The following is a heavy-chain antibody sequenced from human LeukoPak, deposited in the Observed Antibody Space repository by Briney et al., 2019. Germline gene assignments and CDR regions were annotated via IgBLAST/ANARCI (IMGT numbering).Heavy chain of an antibody. CDR2: INADGSTT. Sequence: PGGSLRLSCAASGFTFSSYEMNWVRQAPGKGLVWVSRINADGSTTSYADSVRGRFTISRDNAKNTLYLQMNSLRAEDTAVYYCATLISGWSLYWGQGTLVTVSS. D-gene: IGHD6-19*01. CDR3: ATLISGWSLY. V-gene: IGHV3-74*01. CDR1: GFTFSSYE. J-gene: IGHJ4*02.